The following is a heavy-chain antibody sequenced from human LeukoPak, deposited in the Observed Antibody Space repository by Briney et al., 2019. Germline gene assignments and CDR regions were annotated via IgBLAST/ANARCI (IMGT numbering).Heavy chain of an antibody. Sequence: GGSLRLSCAASGFTFSSYAMSWVRQAPGKGLEWVSAISGSGGSTYYADSVKGRFTISRDNSKNPLYLQMNSLRAEDTAVYYCAKSDVVVPAARRVWGAFDIWGQGTMVTVSS. V-gene: IGHV3-23*01. CDR1: GFTFSSYA. CDR3: AKSDVVVPAARRVWGAFDI. CDR2: ISGSGGST. J-gene: IGHJ3*02. D-gene: IGHD2-2*01.